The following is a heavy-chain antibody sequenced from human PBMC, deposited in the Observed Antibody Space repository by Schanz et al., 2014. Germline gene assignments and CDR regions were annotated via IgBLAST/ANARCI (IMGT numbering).Heavy chain of an antibody. J-gene: IGHJ3*01. CDR3: ARDDKRYFDWLSTFDL. Sequence: EQVLESGGGFVQPGGSLRLSCATSGFTFTTFAMTWVRQAPGKGLEWVSGISDRGDGTNYGDSVRGRFTISRDNSKNTLYLQLNSLRAEDTAVYYCARDDKRYFDWLSTFDLWGQGTMVAVSS. CDR2: ISDRGDGT. D-gene: IGHD3-9*01. V-gene: IGHV3-23*01. CDR1: GFTFTTFA.